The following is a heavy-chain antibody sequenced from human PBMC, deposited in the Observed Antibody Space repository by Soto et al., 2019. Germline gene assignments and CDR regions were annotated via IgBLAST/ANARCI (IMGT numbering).Heavy chain of an antibody. J-gene: IGHJ4*02. Sequence: QVQLVQSGAELKKPGSSVKVSCKASGDTFSFYTINWVRQAPGLGLEWMGRVNPILSMSNYAQKFRGRVTMTADKSTSTAYMELRSLRSEATAFYYCATSYGSGYRAFDYWGPGALVTVSS. V-gene: IGHV1-69*02. D-gene: IGHD3-10*01. CDR3: ATSYGSGYRAFDY. CDR1: GDTFSFYT. CDR2: VNPILSMS.